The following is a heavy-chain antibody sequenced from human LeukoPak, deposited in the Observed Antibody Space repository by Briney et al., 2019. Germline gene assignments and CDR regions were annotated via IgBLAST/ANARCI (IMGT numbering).Heavy chain of an antibody. Sequence: PGGSLRLSCAASGFTFSSYAMSWVRQAPGKGLEWVSAISGSGGGTYYADSVKGRFTISRDNSKNTLYLQMNSLRAEDTAVYYCARDRSSSSWYGWFDPWGQGTLVTVSS. CDR1: GFTFSSYA. V-gene: IGHV3-23*01. CDR2: ISGSGGGT. J-gene: IGHJ5*02. CDR3: ARDRSSSSWYGWFDP. D-gene: IGHD6-13*01.